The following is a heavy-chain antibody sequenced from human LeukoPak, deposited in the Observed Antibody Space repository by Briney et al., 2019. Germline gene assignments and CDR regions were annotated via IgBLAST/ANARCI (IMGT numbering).Heavy chain of an antibody. CDR1: GFPFGSYV. D-gene: IGHD3-9*01. V-gene: IGHV3-48*02. CDR3: ARDHDWAFGL. J-gene: IGHJ4*02. CDR2: INHNAEMI. Sequence: GGSLRLSCEGSGFPFGSYVMSWVRQAPGKGLEWIAYINHNAEMIFYPDFAKGRFTISRDNPKKSLYLQMNALRYEDTAIYYCARDHDWAFGLWGQGTLVTVSS.